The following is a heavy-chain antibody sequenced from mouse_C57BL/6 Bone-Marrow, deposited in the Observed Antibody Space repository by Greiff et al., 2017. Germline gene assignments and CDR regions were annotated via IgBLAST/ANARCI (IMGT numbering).Heavy chain of an antibody. CDR2: ISYDGSN. D-gene: IGHD2-3*01. V-gene: IGHV3-6*01. CDR3: ASGYYVLPFDY. J-gene: IGHJ2*01. CDR1: GYSITSGYY. Sequence: VQLKESGPGLVKPSQSLSLTCSVTGYSITSGYYWNWLRQFPGNKLEWMGYISYDGSNNYNPSLKNRISITRDTSKNQFFLKLSSVTTEDTATYYCASGYYVLPFDYWGQGTTLTVSS.